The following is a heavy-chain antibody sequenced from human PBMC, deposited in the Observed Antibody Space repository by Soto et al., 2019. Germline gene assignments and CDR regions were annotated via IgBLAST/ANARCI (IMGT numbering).Heavy chain of an antibody. J-gene: IGHJ4*02. Sequence: QVQLVQSGAEVKKPGASVKISCKASGYTFTSYYIHWVRQAPGQGLEWMGIINPSDGRTTYAQGFQGRVTMTRDTSTSTGYMQLGSLRSEDTAVYYCARVGELGPHNYWGQGTLVTVSS. CDR3: ARVGELGPHNY. D-gene: IGHD3-10*01. V-gene: IGHV1-46*01. CDR1: GYTFTSYY. CDR2: INPSDGRT.